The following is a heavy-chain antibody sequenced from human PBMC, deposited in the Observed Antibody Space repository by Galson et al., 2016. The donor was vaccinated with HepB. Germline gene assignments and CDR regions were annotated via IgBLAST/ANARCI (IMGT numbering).Heavy chain of an antibody. J-gene: IGHJ6*02. CDR1: GGSINSYS. CDR3: ARDFLVRGVHYPYGMDV. V-gene: IGHV4-59*01. CDR2: NIYGGST. D-gene: IGHD3-10*01. Sequence: ETLSLTCIVPGGSINSYSWSWIRQPPGKGLEWIGYNIYGGSTNYNPALKSRVTISVDTSKNQFSLKLSSATAADTAVYYCARDFLVRGVHYPYGMDVWGQGTTVIVSS.